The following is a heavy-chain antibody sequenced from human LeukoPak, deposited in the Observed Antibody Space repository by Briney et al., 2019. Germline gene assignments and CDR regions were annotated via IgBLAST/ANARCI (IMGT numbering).Heavy chain of an antibody. V-gene: IGHV3-11*04. J-gene: IGHJ5*02. CDR3: ARGVRYFDWLLPRGWFDP. Sequence: GGSLRLSCAASGFTFSDYYMSWIRQAPGKGLEWVSYISSSGSTINYADSVKGRFTISRDNAKNSLYLQMNSLRAEDTAVYYCARGVRYFDWLLPRGWFDPWGQGTLVTVSS. D-gene: IGHD3-9*01. CDR2: ISSSGSTI. CDR1: GFTFSDYY.